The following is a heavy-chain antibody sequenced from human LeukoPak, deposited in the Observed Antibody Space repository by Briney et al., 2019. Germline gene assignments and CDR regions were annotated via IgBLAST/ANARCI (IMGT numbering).Heavy chain of an antibody. Sequence: GGSLRLSCAASGFTFNSYSMCWVRQAPGKGLEWLSYITSSSNTIYYADSVKGRLTISRDNAQNSLYLQMNSLRAEVTAVYYCARVSITGYYYYMDVWGKGTTVTVSS. CDR2: ITSSSNTI. CDR1: GFTFNSYS. J-gene: IGHJ6*03. V-gene: IGHV3-48*01. D-gene: IGHD5-24*01. CDR3: ARVSITGYYYYMDV.